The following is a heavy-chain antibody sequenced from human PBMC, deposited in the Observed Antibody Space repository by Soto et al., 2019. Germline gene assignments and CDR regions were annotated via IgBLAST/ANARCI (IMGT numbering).Heavy chain of an antibody. V-gene: IGHV2-5*02. CDR2: LYWDDDK. CDR3: AHLYSGSAGYFSY. Sequence: SGPTLVQPTQTLTLTCTFSGFSLSTSGVGVGWIRQPPVKALKWVGLLYWDDDKRYNPSLKSRLTITKDTSKNQVVLTMLNMDPVGAAAYYCAHLYSGSAGYFSYWGQGTLVTVSS. CDR1: GFSLSTSGVG. D-gene: IGHD6-6*01. J-gene: IGHJ4*02.